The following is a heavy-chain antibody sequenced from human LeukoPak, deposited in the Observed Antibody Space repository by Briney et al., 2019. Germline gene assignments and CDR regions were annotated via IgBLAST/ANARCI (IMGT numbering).Heavy chain of an antibody. Sequence: ASVKVSCKASGYSFTIHYIHWVRQAPGQGLEWMGMIYPRDGSTSYAQKFQGRVTVTRDTSTSTVHMELSGLRSEDTAVYYCARDQEAFDYWGQGTLVTVSS. J-gene: IGHJ4*02. CDR2: IYPRDGST. V-gene: IGHV1-46*01. CDR3: ARDQEAFDY. CDR1: GYSFTIHY.